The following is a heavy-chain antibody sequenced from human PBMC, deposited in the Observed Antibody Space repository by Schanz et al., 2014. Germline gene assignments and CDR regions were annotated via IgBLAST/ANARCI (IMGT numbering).Heavy chain of an antibody. D-gene: IGHD7-27*01. J-gene: IGHJ3*02. V-gene: IGHV3-11*01. Sequence: QVQLVESGGDLVKPGGSLRLSCAASGFTFSDYYMNWIRQAPGKGLEWLSYISRDGTTSYYADSVKGRFTISRDNAKNSLYLEMTSLRGEDTAVYYCARENLNWEAFDIWGQGTVVTVSS. CDR1: GFTFSDYY. CDR3: ARENLNWEAFDI. CDR2: ISRDGTTS.